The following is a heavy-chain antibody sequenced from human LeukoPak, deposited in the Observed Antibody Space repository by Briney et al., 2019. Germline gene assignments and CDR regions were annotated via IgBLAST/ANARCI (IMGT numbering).Heavy chain of an antibody. CDR1: GFTLSTYA. J-gene: IGHJ4*02. V-gene: IGHV3-30*18. CDR3: AKDLFVLRTAPADY. D-gene: IGHD2-8*01. CDR2: ISYDGSNK. Sequence: GGSLRLSCAASGFTLSTYALNWVRQAPGRGLEWVAVISYDGSNKYYADSVKGRFTISRDNSKNTLYLQMNSLRAEDTAVYYCAKDLFVLRTAPADYWGQGTLVTVSS.